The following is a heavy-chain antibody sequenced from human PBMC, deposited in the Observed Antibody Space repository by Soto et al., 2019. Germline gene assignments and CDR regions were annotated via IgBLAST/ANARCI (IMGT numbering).Heavy chain of an antibody. CDR2: IWYDGSNK. J-gene: IGHJ5*02. CDR3: ARAGAYQDSSWFRWFDP. V-gene: IGHV3-33*01. CDR1: GFTFSSYG. D-gene: IGHD6-13*01. Sequence: QVQLVESGGGVVQPGRSLRLSCAASGFTFSSYGMHWVRQAPGKGLEWVAVIWYDGSNKYYADSVKGRFTISRDNSKNXXYLQMNSLRAEDTAVYYCARAGAYQDSSWFRWFDPWGQGTLVTVPS.